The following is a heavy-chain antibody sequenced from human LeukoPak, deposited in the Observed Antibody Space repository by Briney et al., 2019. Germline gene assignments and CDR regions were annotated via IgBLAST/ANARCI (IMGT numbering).Heavy chain of an antibody. CDR3: AREGLTSRVPAGDY. V-gene: IGHV1-69*01. Sequence: GASVKVSFKASGGTFSNYAISWVRQAPGQGLEWMGGIIPIFGTANYAQKFQGRVTITADESTSTAYMELSSLRSEDTAVYYCAREGLTSRVPAGDYWGQGTLVTVSS. J-gene: IGHJ4*02. CDR1: GGTFSNYA. D-gene: IGHD2-2*01. CDR2: IIPIFGTA.